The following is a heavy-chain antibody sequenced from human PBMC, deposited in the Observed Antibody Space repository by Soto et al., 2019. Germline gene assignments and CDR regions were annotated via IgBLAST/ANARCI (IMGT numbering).Heavy chain of an antibody. CDR3: ARVGTAMVTYYGMDV. J-gene: IGHJ6*02. D-gene: IGHD5-18*01. Sequence: GGSLRLSCAASGFTFSSYAMHWVRQAPGKGLEWVAVISYDGSNKYYADSVKGRFTISRDNSKNTLYLQMNSLRAEDTAVYYCARVGTAMVTYYGMDVWGQGTTVTVSS. CDR1: GFTFSSYA. V-gene: IGHV3-30-3*01. CDR2: ISYDGSNK.